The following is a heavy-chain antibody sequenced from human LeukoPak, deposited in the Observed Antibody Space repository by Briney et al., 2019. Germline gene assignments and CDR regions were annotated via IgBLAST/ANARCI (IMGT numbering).Heavy chain of an antibody. D-gene: IGHD5-12*01. CDR2: ISGSGGST. Sequence: GGSLRLSCAASGFTFSSYAMSWVRQAPGKGLEWVSAISGSGGSTYYADSVKGRFTISRDNSKNTLYLQMNSLRAEDTAVYYCAKDEGEMATILSSFDYWGQGTLVTVSS. CDR3: AKDEGEMATILSSFDY. J-gene: IGHJ4*02. CDR1: GFTFSSYA. V-gene: IGHV3-23*01.